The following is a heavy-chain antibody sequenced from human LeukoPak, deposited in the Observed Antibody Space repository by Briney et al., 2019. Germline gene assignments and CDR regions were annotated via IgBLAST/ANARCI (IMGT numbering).Heavy chain of an antibody. V-gene: IGHV4-59*08. Sequence: PSETLSLTCTVSGGSISSYYWSWIRQPPGKGLEWIGYIYYSGSTNYNPSLKSRVTISVDTSKIQFSLKLSSVTAADTAVYYCAGSYYYGSGSYYKGVYWGQGTLVTVSS. CDR1: GGSISSYY. J-gene: IGHJ4*02. CDR3: AGSYYYGSGSYYKGVY. D-gene: IGHD3-10*01. CDR2: IYYSGST.